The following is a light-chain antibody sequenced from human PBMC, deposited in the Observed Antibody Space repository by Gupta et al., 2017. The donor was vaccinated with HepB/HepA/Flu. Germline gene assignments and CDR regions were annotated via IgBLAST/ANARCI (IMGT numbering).Light chain of an antibody. V-gene: IGLV1-40*01. J-gene: IGLJ3*02. CDR2: GNS. CDR1: RSNIGAGYE. Sequence: QSAPTQPPSVSGAPGQRVTSSCTGTRSNIGAGYEVHWYQQLPGTAPKPLIYGNSNRPSGVPDRFSGSKSGTSASLAITGLQAEDEADYYCQSYDSSLSGRVFGGGTKLTVL. CDR3: QSYDSSLSGRV.